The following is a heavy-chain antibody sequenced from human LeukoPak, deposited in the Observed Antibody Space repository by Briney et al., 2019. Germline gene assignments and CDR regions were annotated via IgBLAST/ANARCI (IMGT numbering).Heavy chain of an antibody. CDR3: ARYSSGWYNAFDT. J-gene: IGHJ3*02. D-gene: IGHD6-19*01. CDR2: IYYSGST. V-gene: IGHV4-59*08. CDR1: GGSISSYY. Sequence: SETLSLTCTVSGGSISSYYWSWIRQPPGKGLEWIGYIYYSGSTNYNSSLRSRLTISVDTSKNHFSLKLSSVTAADTAVYYCARYSSGWYNAFDTWGQGTMVTVSS.